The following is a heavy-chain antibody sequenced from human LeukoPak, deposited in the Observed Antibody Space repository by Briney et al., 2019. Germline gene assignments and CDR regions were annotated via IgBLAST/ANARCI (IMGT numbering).Heavy chain of an antibody. CDR1: GYTFTGYY. CDR2: INPNSGGT. D-gene: IGHD1-7*01. Sequence: ASVKVSCKASGYTFTGYYIHWVRQAPGQGLEWMGWINPNSGGTNYAQKFQGRVTMTRDTSISTAYMELSRLRSDDTAVYYCARSRRLTGTTITFDYWGQGTLVTVSS. V-gene: IGHV1-2*02. J-gene: IGHJ4*02. CDR3: ARSRRLTGTTITFDY.